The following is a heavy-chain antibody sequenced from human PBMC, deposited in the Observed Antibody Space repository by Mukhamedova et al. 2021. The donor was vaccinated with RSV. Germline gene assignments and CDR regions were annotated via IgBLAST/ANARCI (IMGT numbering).Heavy chain of an antibody. D-gene: IGHD2-2*01. V-gene: IGHV1-8*03. J-gene: IGHJ1*01. Sequence: GLEWMGWMNPNSGNTGYAQKFQGRVTITRNTSISTAYMELSSLRSEDTAVYYCARGPREYCSSTSCYRGAEYFQHWGQGTLVTV. CDR3: ARGPREYCSSTSCYRGAEYFQH. CDR2: MNPNSGNT.